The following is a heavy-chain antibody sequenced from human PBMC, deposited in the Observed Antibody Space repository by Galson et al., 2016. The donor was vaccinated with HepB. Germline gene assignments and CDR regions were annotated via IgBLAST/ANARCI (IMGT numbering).Heavy chain of an antibody. CDR2: VKDDGGNK. D-gene: IGHD3-10*02. J-gene: IGHJ3*02. CDR3: VRGNVYIPVDI. V-gene: IGHV3-33*01. CDR1: DFRFSSYN. Sequence: SVRLSCAASDFRFSSYNMDWVRQAPGKGLEWVAGVKDDGGNKYYGESVRGRVTVSRDNSENSLSLQMTSLRDEDSAVYYCVRGNVYIPVDIWGQGTMVTVSS.